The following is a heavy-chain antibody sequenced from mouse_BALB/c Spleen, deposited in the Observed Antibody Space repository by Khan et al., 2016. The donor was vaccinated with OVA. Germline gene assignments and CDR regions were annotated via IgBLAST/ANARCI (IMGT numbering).Heavy chain of an antibody. D-gene: IGHD1-1*01. Sequence: QVQLQQSGAELVRPGASVTLSCKASGYTFTDYEMHWVKQTPVHGLEWIGAIDPETGGTAYNQKFKGKATLTADKSSSPAYMELRILTSEDSAVYYCTRSDYGSSGFDYWCQGTTLTVSS. CDR2: IDPETGGT. CDR3: TRSDYGSSGFDY. V-gene: IGHV1-15*01. CDR1: GYTFTDYE. J-gene: IGHJ2*01.